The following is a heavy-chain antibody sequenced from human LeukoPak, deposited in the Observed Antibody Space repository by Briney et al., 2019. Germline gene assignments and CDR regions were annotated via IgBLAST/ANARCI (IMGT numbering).Heavy chain of an antibody. CDR1: GYTFTSYD. D-gene: IGHD3-22*01. CDR3: ATSHYYDSSGYYPLAFDI. V-gene: IGHV1-8*03. Sequence: ASVKISCKASGYTFTSYDINWVRQATGQGLEWMGWMNPNSGNTGYAQKFQGRVTITRNTSISTAYMELSSLRSEDTAVYYCATSHYYDSSGYYPLAFDIWGQGTMVTVSS. J-gene: IGHJ3*02. CDR2: MNPNSGNT.